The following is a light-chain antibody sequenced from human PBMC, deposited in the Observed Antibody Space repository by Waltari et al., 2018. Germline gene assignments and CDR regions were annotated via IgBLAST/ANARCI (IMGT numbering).Light chain of an antibody. J-gene: IGKJ4*01. Sequence: ETVMTQSPPTLSVSPGERATLPCRASQSVSSDLAWYQQNPGQAPRLLIYGASTRATGIPGRFSGSGSGTEFTLTISSLQSEDFAVYYCQQYNNWPLTFGGGTKVEI. CDR3: QQYNNWPLT. CDR2: GAS. V-gene: IGKV3-15*01. CDR1: QSVSSD.